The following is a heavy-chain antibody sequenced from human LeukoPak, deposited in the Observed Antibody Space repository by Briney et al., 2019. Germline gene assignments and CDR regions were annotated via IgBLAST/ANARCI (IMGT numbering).Heavy chain of an antibody. V-gene: IGHV3-30*18. CDR3: AKGDVTGYYYGAFDY. D-gene: IGHD3-9*01. J-gene: IGHJ4*02. Sequence: PGRSLRLSCAASGFTFSRYGMHWVRQAPGKGLECVAVISYDGSNKYYADSVKGRFTISRDNSKNTLYLQMNSLRAEDTAVYYCAKGDVTGYYYGAFDYWGQGTLVTVSS. CDR1: GFTFSRYG. CDR2: ISYDGSNK.